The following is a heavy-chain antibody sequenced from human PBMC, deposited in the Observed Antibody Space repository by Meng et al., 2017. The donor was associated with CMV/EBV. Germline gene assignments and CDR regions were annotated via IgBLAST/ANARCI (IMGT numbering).Heavy chain of an antibody. D-gene: IGHD1-1*01. CDR1: GFTFSSYE. J-gene: IGHJ4*02. CDR3: ARDKYNSGHTPFDY. V-gene: IGHV3-48*03. CDR2: ISSSGSTI. Sequence: GESLKISCAASGFTFSSYEMNWARQAPGKGLEWVSYISSSGSTIYDADSVKGRFTISRDNAKNSLYLQMNSLRAEDTAVYYCARDKYNSGHTPFDYWGQGTLVTVSS.